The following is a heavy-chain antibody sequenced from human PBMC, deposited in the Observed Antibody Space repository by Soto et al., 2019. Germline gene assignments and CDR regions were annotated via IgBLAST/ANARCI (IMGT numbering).Heavy chain of an antibody. D-gene: IGHD3-10*01. CDR2: INPNSGGT. Sequence: SVKVSCQASGYTFTGYYMHWVRQAPGQGLEWMGWINPNSGGTNYSQKFQGWVTMTRDTSISTAYMELSRLRSDDTAVYYCARRVRGGIYGMDVWGQGTTVTVSS. J-gene: IGHJ6*02. V-gene: IGHV1-2*04. CDR3: ARRVRGGIYGMDV. CDR1: GYTFTGYY.